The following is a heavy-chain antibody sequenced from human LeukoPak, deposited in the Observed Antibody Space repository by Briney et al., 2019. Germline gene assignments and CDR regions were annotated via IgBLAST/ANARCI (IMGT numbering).Heavy chain of an antibody. CDR2: IYYSGST. V-gene: IGHV4-31*03. D-gene: IGHD3-3*01. Sequence: SETLSLTCTVSGGSISSGGYYWRWIRQHPGKGLEWIGYIYYSGSTYYNPSLKSRVTISVDTSKNQFSLKLSSVTAADTAVYYCARGLFPRLRYDFSPAERDYWGQGTLVTVSS. CDR1: GGSISSGGYY. J-gene: IGHJ4*02. CDR3: ARGLFPRLRYDFSPAERDY.